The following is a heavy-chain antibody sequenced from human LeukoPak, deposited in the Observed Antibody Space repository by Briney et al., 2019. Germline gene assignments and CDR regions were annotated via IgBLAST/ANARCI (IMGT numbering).Heavy chain of an antibody. J-gene: IGHJ4*02. CDR2: ISSNGSAK. V-gene: IGHV3-48*03. CDR3: ARAAHYDSSGYYRPDY. Sequence: PGGSLRLSCAASGFTFSSHEMNWVRHAPGKGMGWVSYISSNGSAKYYADSVKGRFTNSRDNAKNSLDLQMNSLRAEDTGVYYCARAAHYDSSGYYRPDYWGQGTLVTVSS. CDR1: GFTFSSHE. D-gene: IGHD3-22*01.